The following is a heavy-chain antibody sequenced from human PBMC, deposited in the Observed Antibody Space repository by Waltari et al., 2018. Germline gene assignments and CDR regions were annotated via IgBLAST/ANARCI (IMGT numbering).Heavy chain of an antibody. V-gene: IGHV3-7*01. Sequence: EVQLVESGGGLVQPGGSLRLSCAASGFTFSSYWMSWVRQAPGQGLEWVANIKQDGSEKYYVDSVKGRFTISRDNAKNSLYLQMNSLRAEDTAVYYCASSGWAYWYFDLWGRGTLVTVSS. CDR3: ASSGWAYWYFDL. J-gene: IGHJ2*01. CDR2: IKQDGSEK. D-gene: IGHD6-19*01. CDR1: GFTFSSYW.